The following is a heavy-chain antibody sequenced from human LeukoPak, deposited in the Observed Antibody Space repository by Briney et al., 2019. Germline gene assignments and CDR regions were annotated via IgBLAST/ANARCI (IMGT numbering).Heavy chain of an antibody. D-gene: IGHD2-8*01. CDR2: IQYDRTNE. CDR3: AKDRCSNGIGCYYYYMEV. CDR1: AFTFSSYG. V-gene: IGHV3-30*02. J-gene: IGHJ6*03. Sequence: GGSLRLSCAASAFTFSSYGMHWVRQAPGKGLEWVAYIQYDRTNEQYAHSVKGRFRISRDNSNNILYLQMNSLRTEDATVYYCAKDRCSNGIGCYYYYMEVWGKGTTVTISS.